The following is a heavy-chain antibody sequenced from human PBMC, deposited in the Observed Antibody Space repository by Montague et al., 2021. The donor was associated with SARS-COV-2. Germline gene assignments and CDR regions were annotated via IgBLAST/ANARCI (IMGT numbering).Heavy chain of an antibody. V-gene: IGHV4-4*02. D-gene: IGHD6-19*01. J-gene: IGHJ3*02. CDR3: ARASIVVSGKNAFDI. CDR1: GASISSSHW. Sequence: SETLSLTCAVSGASISSSHWWSWIRQPPGEGLEWMGGIHHTGSTNYNPSLKSRVTISVDKSKNQFSLKLISVTAADTAVYFCARASIVVSGKNAFDIWGQGTMVTVSS. CDR2: IHHTGST.